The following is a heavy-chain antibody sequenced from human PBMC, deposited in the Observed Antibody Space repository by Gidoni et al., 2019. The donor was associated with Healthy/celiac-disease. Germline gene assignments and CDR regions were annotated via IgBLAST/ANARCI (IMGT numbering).Heavy chain of an antibody. CDR2: IIPIFGTA. CDR1: GGTFSSYA. CDR3: ARDPLYGSGSYYNVGYYDYGMDV. D-gene: IGHD3-10*01. Sequence: QVQLVQSGAEVKKPGSSVKVSCKASGGTFSSYAISWVRQAPGQGLEWLGGIIPIFGTANYAQKVQGRVTMTADESTSTAYMELSSRRSEDTAVYYCARDPLYGSGSYYNVGYYDYGMDVWGQGTTVTVSS. V-gene: IGHV1-69*01. J-gene: IGHJ6*02.